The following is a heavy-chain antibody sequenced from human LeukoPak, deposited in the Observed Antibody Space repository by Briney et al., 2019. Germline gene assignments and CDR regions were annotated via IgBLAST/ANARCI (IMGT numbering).Heavy chain of an antibody. CDR2: ISGSGGST. CDR1: GFTFSSYA. J-gene: IGHJ6*03. V-gene: IGHV3-23*01. D-gene: IGHD1-7*01. Sequence: GESLRLSCAASGFTFSSYAMSWVRQAPGKGLEWVSAISGSGGSTYYADSVKGRFTISRDNSKNTLYLQMNSLRAEDTAVYYCARAPGWNYGYYMDVWGKGTTVTVSS. CDR3: ARAPGWNYGYYMDV.